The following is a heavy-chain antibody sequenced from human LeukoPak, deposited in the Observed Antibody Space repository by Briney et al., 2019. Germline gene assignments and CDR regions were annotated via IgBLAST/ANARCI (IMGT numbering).Heavy chain of an antibody. CDR1: GFTFSSFG. CDR2: FSFDGRNK. J-gene: IGHJ1*01. V-gene: IGHV3-30*18. Sequence: GGSLRPSCAASGFTFSSFGMHWVRQAADQGVEWVAVFSFDGRNKFCSDAVKGRFTICRDNFKNTVYLQMNSLRAEETAVYYCAKSHPPTVTTEEGEYLQHWGQGTLVTVS. CDR3: AKSHPPTVTTEEGEYLQH. D-gene: IGHD4-17*01.